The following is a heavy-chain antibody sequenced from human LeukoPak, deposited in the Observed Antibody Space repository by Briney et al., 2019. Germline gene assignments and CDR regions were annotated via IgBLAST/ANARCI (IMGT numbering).Heavy chain of an antibody. CDR2: IYYSGST. V-gene: IGHV4-59*01. CDR1: GGSISSYY. CDR3: ARYSMVRGPPDYYYGMDV. Sequence: PSETLSLTCTVSGGSISSYYWSWIRQPPGKGLEWIGYIYYSGSTNYNPSLKSRVTISVDTSKNQFSLKLSSVTAADTAVYYCARYSMVRGPPDYYYGMDVWGQGATVTVSS. D-gene: IGHD3-10*01. J-gene: IGHJ6*02.